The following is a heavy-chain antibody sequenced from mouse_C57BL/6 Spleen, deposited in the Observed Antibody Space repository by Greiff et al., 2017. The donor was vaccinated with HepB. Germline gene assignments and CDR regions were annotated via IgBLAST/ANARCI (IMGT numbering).Heavy chain of an antibody. CDR2: IWRGGST. CDR3: AIYDYDVGDYYAMDY. Sequence: QVQLKQSGPGLVQPSQSLSITCTVSGFSLTSYGVHWVRQSPGKGLEWLGVIWRGGSTDYNAAFMSRLSITKDNSKSQVFFKMNSLQADDTAIYYCAIYDYDVGDYYAMDYWGQGTSVTVSS. V-gene: IGHV2-5*01. J-gene: IGHJ4*01. D-gene: IGHD2-4*01. CDR1: GFSLTSYG.